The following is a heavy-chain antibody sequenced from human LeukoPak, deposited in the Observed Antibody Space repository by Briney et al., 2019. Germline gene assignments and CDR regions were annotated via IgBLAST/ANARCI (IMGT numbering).Heavy chain of an antibody. CDR1: GYSFTSYW. J-gene: IGHJ4*02. CDR3: ARRAKGYSYGYYFDY. V-gene: IGHV5-51*01. D-gene: IGHD5-18*01. Sequence: GESLKISCKGSGYSFTSYWIGWVRQMPGKGLEWMGIIYPGDSVTRYSPSFQGQVTISADKSISTAYLQWSSLKASDTAMYYCARRAKGYSYGYYFDYWGQGTLVTVSS. CDR2: IYPGDSVT.